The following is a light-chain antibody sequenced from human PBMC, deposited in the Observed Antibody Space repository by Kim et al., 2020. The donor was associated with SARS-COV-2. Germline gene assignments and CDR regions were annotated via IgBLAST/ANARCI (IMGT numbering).Light chain of an antibody. CDR3: QAWDNNNGV. Sequence: SYELTQPPSVSVSPGQTASITCSGDRLGDKYASWYQQKPGQSPVLVIYNDSRRPSGIPERFSGSNSGNTATLTISGTQAIDEAYYYCQAWDNNNGVFGGGTQLTVL. CDR1: RLGDKY. J-gene: IGLJ3*02. CDR2: NDS. V-gene: IGLV3-1*01.